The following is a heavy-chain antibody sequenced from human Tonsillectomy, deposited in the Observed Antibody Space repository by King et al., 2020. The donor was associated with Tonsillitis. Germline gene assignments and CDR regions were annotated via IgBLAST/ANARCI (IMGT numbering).Heavy chain of an antibody. D-gene: IGHD3-10*01. CDR2: ISSSSSFT. CDR3: ARDLSYYGSGSYLGY. Sequence: VQLVESGGGLVKPGGSLRLSCAASGFTFSDYYMSWIRQAPGKGLEWVSYISSSSSFTNCADSVKGRFTISRANAKNSLNLQMNSLRAEDTAVYYCARDLSYYGSGSYLGYWGQGTLVTVSS. V-gene: IGHV3-11*05. CDR1: GFTFSDYY. J-gene: IGHJ4*02.